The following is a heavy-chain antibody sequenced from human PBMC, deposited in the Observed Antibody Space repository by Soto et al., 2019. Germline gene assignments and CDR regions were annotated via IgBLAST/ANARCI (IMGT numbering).Heavy chain of an antibody. D-gene: IGHD6-6*01. CDR1: GFTFSSYA. Sequence: EVQLLESGGGLVQPGGSLRLSCAASGFTFSSYAMNWVRQAPGKGLEWVSTISGSGGDTYYADSVKGRFTISRDNSKYTLSLQMDSLRADDTAVYYCAKGGLSSSGLDFDYWGQGTLVTVSS. J-gene: IGHJ4*02. V-gene: IGHV3-23*01. CDR2: ISGSGGDT. CDR3: AKGGLSSSGLDFDY.